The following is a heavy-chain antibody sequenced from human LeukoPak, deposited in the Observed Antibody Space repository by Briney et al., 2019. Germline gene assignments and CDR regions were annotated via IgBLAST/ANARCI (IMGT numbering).Heavy chain of an antibody. D-gene: IGHD3-22*01. J-gene: IGHJ2*01. CDR3: AKAYSRGLYSYWYFDL. V-gene: IGHV3-23*01. Sequence: QPGGSLRLSCAASGFTFSSYAMTWVRQAPGKGLEWVSAISGSGGSTYYADSVKGRFTISRDNSKNTLYLQMNSLRAEDTALYYCAKAYSRGLYSYWYFDLWGRGTLVTVSS. CDR2: ISGSGGST. CDR1: GFTFSSYA.